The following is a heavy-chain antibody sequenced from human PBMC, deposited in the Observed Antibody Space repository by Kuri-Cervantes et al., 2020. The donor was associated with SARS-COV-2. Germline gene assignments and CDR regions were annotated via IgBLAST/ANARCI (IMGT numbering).Heavy chain of an antibody. CDR2: IIPIFGAA. D-gene: IGHD3-3*01. J-gene: IGHJ6*02. V-gene: IGHV1-69*13. CDR3: ARAHISGVVHDYYYSGLEV. Sequence: PSVKVSCKAIGGTFSSFLFSWVRQAPGQGLEWVGGIIPIFGAANFAQKFQGRVTITADEATSTAYMELSRLRSEDTAVYYCARAHISGVVHDYYYSGLEVWGLGTTVTVSS. CDR1: GGTFSSFL.